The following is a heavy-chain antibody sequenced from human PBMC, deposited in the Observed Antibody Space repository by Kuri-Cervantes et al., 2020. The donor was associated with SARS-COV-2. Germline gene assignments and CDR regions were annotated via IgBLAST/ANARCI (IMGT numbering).Heavy chain of an antibody. CDR2: IYYSGST. Sequence: SCAVSGYSISSGYYWGWIRQPPGKGLEWIGYIYYSGSTNYNPSLKSRVTISVDTSKNQFSLKLSSVTAADTAVYYCARHYPPSSGYYSDYFDYWGQGTLVTVSS. V-gene: IGHV4-38-2*01. CDR1: GYSISSGYY. J-gene: IGHJ4*02. D-gene: IGHD3-22*01. CDR3: ARHYPPSSGYYSDYFDY.